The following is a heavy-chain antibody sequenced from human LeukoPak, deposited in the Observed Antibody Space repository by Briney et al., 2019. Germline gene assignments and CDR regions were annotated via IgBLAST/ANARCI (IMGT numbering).Heavy chain of an antibody. J-gene: IGHJ4*02. CDR2: IFPGDSDT. CDR1: GYSFRSYW. D-gene: IGHD3-10*02. V-gene: IGHV5-51*01. CDR3: ARQLFLGTSIDY. Sequence: GESLKISCQGSGYSFRSYWIGWVRQMPGKGLEYTGIIFPGDSDTRYSPSFQGQVTISADKSISTAYLQWNNLKASDTAMYYCARQLFLGTSIDYWGQGTLVTVSS.